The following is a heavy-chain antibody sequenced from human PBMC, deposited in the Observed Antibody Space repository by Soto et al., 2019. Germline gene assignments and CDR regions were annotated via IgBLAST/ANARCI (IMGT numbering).Heavy chain of an antibody. D-gene: IGHD5-12*01. CDR1: GFIFSSYG. CDR3: ARLSRNSGYDSPDY. V-gene: IGHV3-30*03. Sequence: QVQLVESGGGVVQPGRSLRLSCAASGFIFSSYGIHWVRQAPGKGLEWVAVISFDGGKTYYADSVKGRFTISRDNSKNTLYLQMNSLRAEDTAVYYCARLSRNSGYDSPDYWGQGTLVTVSS. CDR2: ISFDGGKT. J-gene: IGHJ4*02.